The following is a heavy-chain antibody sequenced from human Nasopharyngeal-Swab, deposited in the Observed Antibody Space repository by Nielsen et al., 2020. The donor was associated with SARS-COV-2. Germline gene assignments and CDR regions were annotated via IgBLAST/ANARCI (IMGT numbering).Heavy chain of an antibody. Sequence: ASVKVSCKASGYTFTSYDINWVRQATGQGLEWMGWINPNSGNTGYAQKFQGRVTMTRNTSISTAYMELSSLRSEDTAVYYCARGELELYYYYGMDVWGQGTTVTVPS. CDR1: GYTFTSYD. CDR2: INPNSGNT. D-gene: IGHD1-7*01. J-gene: IGHJ6*02. CDR3: ARGELELYYYYGMDV. V-gene: IGHV1-8*01.